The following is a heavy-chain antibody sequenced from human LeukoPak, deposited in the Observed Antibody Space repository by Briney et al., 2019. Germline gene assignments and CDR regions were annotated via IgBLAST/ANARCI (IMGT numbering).Heavy chain of an antibody. CDR1: GFTFDDYA. D-gene: IGHD5-18*01. J-gene: IGHJ6*02. CDR3: AKDQNSYGYLGYYDYGMDV. Sequence: GGSLRLSCAASGFTFDDYAMHWVRQAPGKGLEWVSLISGDGGSTYYADSVKGRFTISRDNSKNSLYLQMNSLRTEDTALYYCAKDQNSYGYLGYYDYGMDVWGQGTTVTVSS. CDR2: ISGDGGST. V-gene: IGHV3-43*02.